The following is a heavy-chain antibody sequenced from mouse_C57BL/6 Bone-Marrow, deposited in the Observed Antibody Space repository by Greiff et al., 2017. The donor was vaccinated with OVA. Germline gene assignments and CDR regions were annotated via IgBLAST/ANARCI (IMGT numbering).Heavy chain of an antibody. Sequence: EVKLVESGEGLVKPGGSLKLSCAASGFTFSSYAMSWVRQTPEKRLEWVAYISSGSDYNYYADTVKGRFTISRDNARNTLYLQMSSLKSEDTAMYYWTRLLDAIDYWGQGTSVTVSS. J-gene: IGHJ4*01. CDR1: GFTFSSYA. V-gene: IGHV5-9-1*02. CDR3: TRLLDAIDY. D-gene: IGHD2-1*01. CDR2: ISSGSDYN.